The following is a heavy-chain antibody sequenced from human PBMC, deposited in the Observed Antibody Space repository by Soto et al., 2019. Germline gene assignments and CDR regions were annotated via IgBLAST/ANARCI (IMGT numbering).Heavy chain of an antibody. D-gene: IGHD3-3*01. CDR1: GFTFSSYS. J-gene: IGHJ4*02. V-gene: IGHV3-48*02. CDR3: ARDLGNYDFWSGYSFLFDY. Sequence: GSLRLSCAASGFTFSSYSMNWVRQAPGKGLEWVSYISSSSSTIYYADSVKGRFTISRDNAKNSLYLQMNSLRDEDTAVYYCARDLGNYDFWSGYSFLFDYWGQGTLVTVSS. CDR2: ISSSSSTI.